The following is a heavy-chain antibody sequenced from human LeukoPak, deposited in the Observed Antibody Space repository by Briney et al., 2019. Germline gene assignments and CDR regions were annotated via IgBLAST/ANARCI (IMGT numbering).Heavy chain of an antibody. V-gene: IGHV4-59*06. J-gene: IGHJ4*02. CDR2: IYYSGST. D-gene: IGHD3-10*01. CDR1: GGSISSYY. Sequence: SETLSLTCTVSGGSISSYYWSWIRQPPGKGLEWIGYIYYSGSTYYNPSLKSRVTISVDTSKNQFSLKLSSVTAADTAVYYCACLVGSGSSDYWGQGTLVTVSS. CDR3: ACLVGSGSSDY.